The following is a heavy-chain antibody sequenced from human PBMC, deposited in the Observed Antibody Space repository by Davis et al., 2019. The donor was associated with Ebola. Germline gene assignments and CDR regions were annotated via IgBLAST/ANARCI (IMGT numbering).Heavy chain of an antibody. J-gene: IGHJ3*02. CDR1: GFTVSGNY. CDR2: IYSGGST. Sequence: GGSLRLSCAASGFTVSGNYMSWVRQAPGKGLEWVSVIYSGGSTYYADSLKGRFTISRDNSRNTLYLQVNSLRAEDTAVYYCARGVIKAVAGTGYAFDIWGQGTMVTVSS. D-gene: IGHD6-19*01. V-gene: IGHV3-66*01. CDR3: ARGVIKAVAGTGYAFDI.